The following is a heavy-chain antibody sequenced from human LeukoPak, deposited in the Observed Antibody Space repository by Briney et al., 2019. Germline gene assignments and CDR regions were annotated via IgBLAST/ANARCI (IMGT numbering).Heavy chain of an antibody. D-gene: IGHD3-9*01. Sequence: VASVKVSCKASGSTFTSYGISWVRQAPGQGLEWMGWISAYNGNTNYAQKLQGRVTMTTDTSTSTAYMELRSLRSDDTAVYYCARVVNVLRYFDWLLTPFDYWGQGTLVTVSS. CDR3: ARVVNVLRYFDWLLTPFDY. CDR2: ISAYNGNT. V-gene: IGHV1-18*01. J-gene: IGHJ4*02. CDR1: GSTFTSYG.